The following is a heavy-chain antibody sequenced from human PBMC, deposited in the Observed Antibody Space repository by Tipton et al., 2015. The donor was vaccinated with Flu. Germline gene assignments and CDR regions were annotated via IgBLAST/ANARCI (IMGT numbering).Heavy chain of an antibody. CDR2: INHSGST. D-gene: IGHD2-15*01. Sequence: LRLSCAVYGGSFSGYHWSWIRQPPGKGLEWIGEINHSGSTNYNPSLKSRVTISVDTSKNQFSLKLSSVTAADTAVYYCARRPVVVAASNWFDPWGQGTLVTVSS. CDR1: GGSFSGYH. CDR3: ARRPVVVAASNWFDP. J-gene: IGHJ5*02. V-gene: IGHV4-34*01.